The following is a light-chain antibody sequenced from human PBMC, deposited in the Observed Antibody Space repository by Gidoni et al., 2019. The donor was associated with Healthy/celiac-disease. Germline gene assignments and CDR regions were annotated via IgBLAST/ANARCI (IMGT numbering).Light chain of an antibody. Sequence: DIQMTQSPSSLSASVGDRVTITCQASQDLSNYLNWYQQKPGKAPKLLIYDASSLETGVPSRFSGSGSGTDFTFTISSLQPEDIATYYCQQYDNLPSFTFGPGTKVDIK. V-gene: IGKV1-33*01. CDR1: QDLSNY. J-gene: IGKJ3*01. CDR3: QQYDNLPSFT. CDR2: DAS.